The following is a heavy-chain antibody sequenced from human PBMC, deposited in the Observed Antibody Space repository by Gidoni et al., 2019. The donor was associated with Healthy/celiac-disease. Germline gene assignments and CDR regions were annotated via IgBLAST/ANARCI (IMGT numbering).Heavy chain of an antibody. CDR1: GFTFSSYG. V-gene: IGHV3-33*01. J-gene: IGHJ4*02. Sequence: QVQLVESGGGVVQPGRFLRLSWAASGFTFSSYGMHWVRQAPGKVLEWVAVIWYDGSNKYYADSVKGRFTISRDNSKNTLYLQMNSLRAEDTAVYYCARGHGWELLPLVYWGQGTLVTVSS. CDR2: IWYDGSNK. D-gene: IGHD1-26*01. CDR3: ARGHGWELLPLVY.